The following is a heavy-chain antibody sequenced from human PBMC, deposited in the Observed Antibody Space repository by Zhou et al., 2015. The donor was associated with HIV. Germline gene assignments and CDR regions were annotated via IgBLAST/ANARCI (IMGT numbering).Heavy chain of an antibody. Sequence: QVQLVQSGAEVKKPGSSVKVSCRASGGTLGNYGISWVRQAPGQGLEWMGGIIPIFGTASYAQRFQGRVTITADKSTSTAYMDLSSLRSEDTAVYYCAKSSADSDYAFDTWGQGTQVVVSS. CDR1: GGTLGNYG. J-gene: IGHJ3*02. D-gene: IGHD3-22*01. CDR2: IIPIFGTA. CDR3: AKSSADSDYAFDT. V-gene: IGHV1-69*06.